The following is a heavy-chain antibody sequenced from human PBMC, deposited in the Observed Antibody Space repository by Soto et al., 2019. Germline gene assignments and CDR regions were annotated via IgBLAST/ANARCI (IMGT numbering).Heavy chain of an antibody. D-gene: IGHD6-6*01. CDR3: ARGGDSSSLRAFYSYGFDV. J-gene: IGHJ6*02. Sequence: QVQLVQSGAEVKKPGSSVKVSCKASGGTFNTYSFGWSRQAPGQGLQWMGSIIPFIGAPNYAQNFQDRVTITADESTTTAYMELSGLKSEDTAVYFCARGGDSSSLRAFYSYGFDVWGQGTSVTVSS. CDR2: IIPFIGAP. CDR1: GGTFNTYS. V-gene: IGHV1-69*18.